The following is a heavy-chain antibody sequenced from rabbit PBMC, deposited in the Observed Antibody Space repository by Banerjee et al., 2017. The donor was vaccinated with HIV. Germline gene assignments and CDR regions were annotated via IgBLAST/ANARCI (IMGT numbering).Heavy chain of an antibody. D-gene: IGHD1-1*01. CDR2: IDTGSSGST. J-gene: IGHJ4*01. CDR1: GFSFSSSYW. Sequence: QEQLEESGGDLVKPEGSLTLTCTASGFSFSSSYWICWVRQAPGKGLEWIACIDTGSSGSTYYASWAKGRFTISKTSSTTVTLQMTSLAAADTATYFCARDSSYDGSGGYGYFNLWGPGTLVTVS. V-gene: IGHV1S45*01. CDR3: ARDSSYDGSGGYGYFNL.